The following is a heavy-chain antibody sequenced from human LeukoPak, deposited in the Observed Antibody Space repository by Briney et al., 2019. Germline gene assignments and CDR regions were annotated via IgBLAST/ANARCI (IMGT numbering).Heavy chain of an antibody. CDR2: ISSSGSTI. CDR1: GFTFSSYG. V-gene: IGHV3-48*03. Sequence: PAGGPLRLSCAASGFTFSSYGMNWVRQAPGKGLEWVSYISSSGSTIYYADSVKGRFTISRDNAKNSLYLQMNSLRAEDTAVYYCAELGITMIGGVWGKGTTVTISS. CDR3: AELGITMIGGV. D-gene: IGHD3-10*02. J-gene: IGHJ6*04.